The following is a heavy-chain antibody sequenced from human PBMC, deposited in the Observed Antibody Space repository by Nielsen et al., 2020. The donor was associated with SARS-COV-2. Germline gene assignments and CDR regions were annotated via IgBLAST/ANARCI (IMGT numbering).Heavy chain of an antibody. J-gene: IGHJ4*02. Sequence: GESLKISCVVSGFNFRGYWMTWVRQAPGKGLEWVGNIKLDGSEKYYVVSVKGRFTISRDNARNTLYLQMNSLRVEDTAVYYCARVGSYGDPEYLDYWGQGALVTVSS. CDR3: ARVGSYGDPEYLDY. CDR2: IKLDGSEK. CDR1: GFNFRGYW. V-gene: IGHV3-7*01. D-gene: IGHD4/OR15-4a*01.